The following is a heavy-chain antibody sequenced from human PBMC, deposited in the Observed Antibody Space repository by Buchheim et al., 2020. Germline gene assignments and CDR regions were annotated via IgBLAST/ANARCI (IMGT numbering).Heavy chain of an antibody. V-gene: IGHV1-46*01. D-gene: IGHD3-22*01. CDR1: GYTFTSYY. CDR2: INPSGGST. Sequence: VQLVQSGAEVKKPGASVKVSCKASGYTFTSYYMHWVQQAPGQGLEWMGIINPSGGSTSYAQKFQGRVTMTRDTSTSTVYMELSSLRSEDTAVYYCARDLHYYDSSGYYFRYLFDYWGQGTL. CDR3: ARDLHYYDSSGYYFRYLFDY. J-gene: IGHJ4*02.